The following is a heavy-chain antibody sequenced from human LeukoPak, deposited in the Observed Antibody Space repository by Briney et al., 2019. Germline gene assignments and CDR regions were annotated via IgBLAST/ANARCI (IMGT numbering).Heavy chain of an antibody. CDR3: AREGDSDYGDYCFDY. CDR2: INPNSGVT. J-gene: IGHJ4*02. Sequence: GASVKVSCKASGYIFTGYYMHWVRQAPGQGLEWMGWINPNSGVTNYPQNFQGRVTMTRDTSISTAYMELSRLRSDDTAVYYCAREGDSDYGDYCFDYWGQGTLVTVCS. V-gene: IGHV1-2*02. D-gene: IGHD4-17*01. CDR1: GYIFTGYY.